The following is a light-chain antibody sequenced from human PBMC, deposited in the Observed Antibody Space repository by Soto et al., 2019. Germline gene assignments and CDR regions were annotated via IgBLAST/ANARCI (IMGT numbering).Light chain of an antibody. V-gene: IGKV1-5*03. CDR1: QSITTS. J-gene: IGKJ1*01. CDR2: KAS. CDR3: QHCDTIPWT. Sequence: QTPNTLSASVGDRVTVPCRANQSITTSLAWYQQRPGEAPNLLIYKASSLQSGVPSRFSGSGSGTEFTLTISSLQPDDFATYCCQHCDTIPWTFGQGTKVDVK.